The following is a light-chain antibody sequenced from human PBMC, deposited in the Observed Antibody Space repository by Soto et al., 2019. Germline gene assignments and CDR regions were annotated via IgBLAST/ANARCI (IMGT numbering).Light chain of an antibody. J-gene: IGKJ5*01. CDR1: QNINNY. Sequence: DTQMTHSPSSLSASVGDRVTITCQASQNINNYLNWYQQKPGRAPKLLIYDASNLEAGVPSRFRGSGSGTDFTFTISRLQPEDIATYYCQQYENLPTFGQGTRLESK. V-gene: IGKV1-33*01. CDR2: DAS. CDR3: QQYENLPT.